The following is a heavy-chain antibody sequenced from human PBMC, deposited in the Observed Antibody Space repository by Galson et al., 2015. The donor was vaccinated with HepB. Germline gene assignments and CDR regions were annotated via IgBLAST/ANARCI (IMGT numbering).Heavy chain of an antibody. CDR3: TTDSGSYGDLGLNWFDP. V-gene: IGHV3-15*07. D-gene: IGHD4-17*01. CDR1: GFTFSNAW. CDR2: IKSKTDGGTT. Sequence: SLRLSCAASGFTFSNAWMNWVRQAPGKGLEWVGRIKSKTDGGTTDYAAPVKGRFTISRDDSKNTLYLQMNSLKTEDTAVYYCTTDSGSYGDLGLNWFDPWGQGTLVTVSS. J-gene: IGHJ5*02.